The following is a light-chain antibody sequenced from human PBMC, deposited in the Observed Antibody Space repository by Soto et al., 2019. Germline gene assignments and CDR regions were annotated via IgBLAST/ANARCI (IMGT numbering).Light chain of an antibody. CDR2: DAS. CDR1: QSVSSN. CDR3: QQYTKWPIT. Sequence: EIVMTQSPGTLSVSPGERATLSCRASQSVSSNLAWYQQKPGQAPRLLISDASTRATGIPARFSGSGSGTEFTLTVSSLQSEDFAVYYCQQYTKWPITFGQGTRLE. V-gene: IGKV3-15*01. J-gene: IGKJ5*01.